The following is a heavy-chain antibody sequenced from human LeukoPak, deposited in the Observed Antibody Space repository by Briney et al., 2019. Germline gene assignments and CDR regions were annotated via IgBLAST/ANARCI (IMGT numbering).Heavy chain of an antibody. Sequence: PGGSLRLSCAASGFTFSRLGMQWVRQAPGKGQEWVAVIHNDGTQGQYADSVKGRFTISKDNSQNTLYLQMNNLRDDDTAVYYCAKEGDEFRGYLDVWGKGTTVTVSS. CDR1: GFTFSRLG. J-gene: IGHJ6*03. CDR3: AKEGDEFRGYLDV. V-gene: IGHV3-30*02. CDR2: IHNDGTQG. D-gene: IGHD3-16*01.